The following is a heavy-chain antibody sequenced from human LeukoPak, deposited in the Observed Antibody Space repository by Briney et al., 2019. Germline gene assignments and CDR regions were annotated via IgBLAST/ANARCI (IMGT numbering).Heavy chain of an antibody. Sequence: GGSLRPSCVASGFTFNTYGMSWVRQAPGKGLEWVSAITGSGSGTEYADSVKGRFTISRDNSKNTLYLQMNSLRAEDTAVYYCAKSGSIWYYFDYWGQGTLVTVSS. V-gene: IGHV3-23*01. CDR2: ITGSGSGT. CDR3: AKSGSIWYYFDY. CDR1: GFTFNTYG. D-gene: IGHD6-13*01. J-gene: IGHJ4*02.